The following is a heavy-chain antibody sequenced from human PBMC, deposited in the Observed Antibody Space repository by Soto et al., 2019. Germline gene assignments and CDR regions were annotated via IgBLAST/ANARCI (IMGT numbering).Heavy chain of an antibody. Sequence: SETLSLTCTVSGGSITSNNWWSWVRQPPGKGLEWIGEIYHSGSTNYNPSLKSRVAISVDKSKSQFSLKLTSVTAADTAVYYCARATLFRGVRISYSMDVWGQGTTVTVSS. D-gene: IGHD3-10*01. J-gene: IGHJ6*02. CDR3: ARATLFRGVRISYSMDV. V-gene: IGHV4-4*02. CDR2: IYHSGST. CDR1: GGSITSNNW.